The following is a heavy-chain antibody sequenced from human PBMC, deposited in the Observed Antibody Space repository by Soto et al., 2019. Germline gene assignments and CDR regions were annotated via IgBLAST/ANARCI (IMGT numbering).Heavy chain of an antibody. CDR2: INHSGST. CDR3: ARGHYYGSGIVINWFDP. V-gene: IGHV4-34*01. J-gene: IGHJ5*02. D-gene: IGHD3-10*01. CDR1: GGSFSGYY. Sequence: SETLSLTCAVYGGSFSGYYWSWIRQPPGKGLEWIGEINHSGSTNYNPSLKSRVTISVDTSKNQFSLKLSSVTAADTAVYYCARGHYYGSGIVINWFDPWGKGTLVTVSS.